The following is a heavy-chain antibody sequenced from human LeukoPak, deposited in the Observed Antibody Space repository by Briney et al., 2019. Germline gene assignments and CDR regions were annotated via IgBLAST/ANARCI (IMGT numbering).Heavy chain of an antibody. D-gene: IGHD2-21*01. CDR3: AKDFIRILALIPSDY. J-gene: IGHJ4*02. V-gene: IGHV3-30*02. CDR2: IRRDGDVI. CDR1: GFTFSDFG. Sequence: QTGGSLRLSCEASGFTFSDFGMSWVRQAPGKGLEWVAFIRRDGDVIYYADSVKGRFTTSRDNSRNMVYLQLNSLRPEDTAIYYCAKDFIRILALIPSDYWGQGTLVTVSP.